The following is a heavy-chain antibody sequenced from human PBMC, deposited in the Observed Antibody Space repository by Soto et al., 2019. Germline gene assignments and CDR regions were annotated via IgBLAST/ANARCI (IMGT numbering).Heavy chain of an antibody. CDR3: ARPDFGDYWYFDL. V-gene: IGHV1-69*08. Sequence: QDQLVQSGAEVKKPGSSVKVSCKASGGTFSSHTFSWVRQAPGQGLEWMGRIIPALGTATYAQKFQGRVTTTADESATTVYMELNSLRSEATDVYYCARPDFGDYWYFDLWGRGTLVTVSS. J-gene: IGHJ2*01. CDR2: IIPALGTA. CDR1: GGTFSSHT. D-gene: IGHD4-17*01.